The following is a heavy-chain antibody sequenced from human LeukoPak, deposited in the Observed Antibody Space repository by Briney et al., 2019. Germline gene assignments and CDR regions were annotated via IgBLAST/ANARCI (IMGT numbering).Heavy chain of an antibody. V-gene: IGHV4-39*07. CDR3: ARGHRFYAMDV. J-gene: IGHJ6*02. CDR1: GGSISSSGYY. CDR2: IYYSGST. Sequence: SETLSLTCTVSGGSISSSGYYWGWIRQPPGKGLGWIGSIYYSGSTYYNPSLKSRVTISVDTSKNQFSLKLSSVTAADTAMYYCARGHRFYAMDVWGQGTTVTVSS. D-gene: IGHD3-3*01.